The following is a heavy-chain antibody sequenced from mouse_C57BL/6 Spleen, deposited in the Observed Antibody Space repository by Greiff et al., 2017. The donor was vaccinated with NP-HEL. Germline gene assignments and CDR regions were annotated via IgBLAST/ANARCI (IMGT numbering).Heavy chain of an antibody. CDR2: ISSGSSTI. J-gene: IGHJ3*01. Sequence: DVMLVESGGGLVKPGGSLNLSCAASGFTFSDYGMHWVRQAPEKGLEWVAYISSGSSTIYYADTVKGRFTISRDNAKNTLFLQMTSLRSEDTAMYYCARGSENAYWGQGTLVTVSA. CDR1: GFTFSDYG. V-gene: IGHV5-17*01. CDR3: ARGSENAY.